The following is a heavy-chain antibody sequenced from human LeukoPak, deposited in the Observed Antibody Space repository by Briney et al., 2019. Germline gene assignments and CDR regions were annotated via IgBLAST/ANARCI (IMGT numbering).Heavy chain of an antibody. CDR2: IYYSGST. CDR1: GGSISSYY. CDR3: ARLGQLDYFDY. V-gene: IGHV4-59*08. D-gene: IGHD6-13*01. Sequence: SETLSLTCTVSGGSISSYYWSWIRQPPGKGLEWIGYIYYSGSTNYNPSLKSRVTISVDTSKNQFSLKLSSVTAADTAVYYCARLGQLDYFDYWDQGTLVTVSS. J-gene: IGHJ4*02.